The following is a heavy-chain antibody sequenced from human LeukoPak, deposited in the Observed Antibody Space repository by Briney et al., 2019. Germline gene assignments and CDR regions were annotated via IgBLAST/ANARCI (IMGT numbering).Heavy chain of an antibody. CDR1: GGSISSSY. Sequence: SETLSLTCTVSGGSISSSYWSWIRQPPGKGLEWIGYISYNGSPDYSPSLKSRVTISADTSKNQLSLILSSVTAADTAVYYCARGQWLLSSKTWYYYGMDVWGQGTTVTVSS. V-gene: IGHV4-59*01. D-gene: IGHD3-3*01. J-gene: IGHJ6*02. CDR2: ISYNGSP. CDR3: ARGQWLLSSKTWYYYGMDV.